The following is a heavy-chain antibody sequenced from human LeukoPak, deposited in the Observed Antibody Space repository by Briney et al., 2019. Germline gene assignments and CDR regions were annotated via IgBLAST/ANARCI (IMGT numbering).Heavy chain of an antibody. V-gene: IGHV3-48*04. Sequence: PGGSLRLSCAASGFTFSSYAVSWVRQAPGKGLEWVSYISSSGSTIYYADSVKGRFTISRDNAKNSLYLQMNSLRAEDTAVYYCARDDRDGYLYYFDYWGQGTLVTVSS. CDR3: ARDDRDGYLYYFDY. CDR2: ISSSGSTI. D-gene: IGHD5-24*01. J-gene: IGHJ4*02. CDR1: GFTFSSYA.